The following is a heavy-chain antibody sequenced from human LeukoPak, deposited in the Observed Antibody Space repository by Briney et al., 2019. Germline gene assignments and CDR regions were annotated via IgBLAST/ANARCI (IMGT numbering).Heavy chain of an antibody. D-gene: IGHD6-6*01. J-gene: IGHJ5*02. Sequence: GGSLKLSCAASGFTFSSYGMHWVRQAPGKGLEWVAVIWYDGSNKYYADSVKGRFTISRDNSKNTLYLQMNSLRAEDTAVYYCAKEELAPRRGGWLDPWGQGTLVTVSS. CDR2: IWYDGSNK. V-gene: IGHV3-33*06. CDR3: AKEELAPRRGGWLDP. CDR1: GFTFSSYG.